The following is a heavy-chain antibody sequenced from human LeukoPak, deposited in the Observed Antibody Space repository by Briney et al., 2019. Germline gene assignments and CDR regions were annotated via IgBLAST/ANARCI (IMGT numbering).Heavy chain of an antibody. CDR2: IYTSGRT. Sequence: PSETLSLTCTVSGGSISSSSYYWSWIRQPAGKGLEWIGRIYTSGRTNYNPSLKSRVTVSVDTSKNQFSLKLSSVTAADTAVYYCVRGGYSYGYGLGLLDYWGQGSLVTVSS. CDR1: GGSISSSSYY. V-gene: IGHV4-61*02. D-gene: IGHD5-18*01. CDR3: VRGGYSYGYGLGLLDY. J-gene: IGHJ4*02.